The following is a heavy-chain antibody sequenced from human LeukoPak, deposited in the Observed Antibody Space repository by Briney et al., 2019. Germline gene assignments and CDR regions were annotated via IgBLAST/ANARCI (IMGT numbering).Heavy chain of an antibody. V-gene: IGHV1-2*02. J-gene: IGHJ3*02. CDR3: ARDPKLAAAGTGDAFDI. Sequence: GASVKVSCKASGYTFTDYFLHWVRQAPGQGLEWMGWINPNSGGTNYAQKFQGRVTMTRDTSISTAYMDLSRLRSDDTAVYYCARDPKLAAAGTGDAFDIWGQGTVVTVSS. D-gene: IGHD6-13*01. CDR2: INPNSGGT. CDR1: GYTFTDYF.